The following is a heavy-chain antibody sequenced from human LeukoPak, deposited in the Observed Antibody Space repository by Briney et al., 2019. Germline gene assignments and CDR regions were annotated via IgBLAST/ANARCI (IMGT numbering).Heavy chain of an antibody. CDR2: INTDGSST. J-gene: IGHJ6*03. Sequence: GSLRLSCAASGFTFSSYWMHWVRQAPGKGLVWVSRINTDGSSTSYADSVKGRFTISRDNTKNTLYLQMNSLRAEDTAVYYCARDAGPYYYYYYMDVWGKGTTVTVSS. V-gene: IGHV3-74*01. CDR1: GFTFSSYW. CDR3: ARDAGPYYYYYYMDV. D-gene: IGHD3-10*01.